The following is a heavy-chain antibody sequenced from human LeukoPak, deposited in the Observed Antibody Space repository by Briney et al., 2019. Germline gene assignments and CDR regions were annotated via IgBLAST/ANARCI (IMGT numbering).Heavy chain of an antibody. Sequence: SETLSLTCAVSDDSFSSHYWTWIRQPPGKGLEWIGYISYIGSTNYNPSLKSRVTISIDTSRNQFSLRLSSVTAADTAVYYCARDLATVTKGFDIWGQGTMVSVSS. V-gene: IGHV4-59*11. CDR1: DDSFSSHY. D-gene: IGHD4-17*01. CDR2: ISYIGST. CDR3: ARDLATVTKGFDI. J-gene: IGHJ3*02.